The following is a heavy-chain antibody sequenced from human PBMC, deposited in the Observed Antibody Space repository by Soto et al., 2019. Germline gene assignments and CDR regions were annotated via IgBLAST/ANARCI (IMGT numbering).Heavy chain of an antibody. J-gene: IGHJ4*02. CDR3: TRDNGYFDY. CDR1: GYSFGFYA. Sequence: ASVKVSCKASGYSFGFYAVVWVRQAPGQSPEWMAWINPDNGNTKYSQKFQDRVSISSDTSAGTVYMELSNLRSDDTARYYCTRDNGYFDYCGQVTLVTVSS. D-gene: IGHD2-8*01. CDR2: INPDNGNT. V-gene: IGHV1-3*01.